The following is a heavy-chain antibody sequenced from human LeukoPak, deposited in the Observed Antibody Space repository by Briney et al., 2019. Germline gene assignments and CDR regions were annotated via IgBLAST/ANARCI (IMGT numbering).Heavy chain of an antibody. CDR3: ARGEYYDFWSGYFDY. Sequence: AWGSLRLSCAASGFTFSSYSMNWVRQAPGKGLEGVSSISSSSSYIYYADSVKGRVTISRDNAKNSLYLQMNSLRAEDTAVYYCARGEYYDFWSGYFDYWGQGTLVTVSS. V-gene: IGHV3-21*01. CDR1: GFTFSSYS. J-gene: IGHJ4*02. D-gene: IGHD3-3*01. CDR2: ISSSSSYI.